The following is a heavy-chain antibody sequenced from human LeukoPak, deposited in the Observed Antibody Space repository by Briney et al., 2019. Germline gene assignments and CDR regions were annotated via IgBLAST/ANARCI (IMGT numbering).Heavy chain of an antibody. Sequence: GGSLRLSCAASGFTFSSYSMNWVRQAPGKGLEGVSYISSSSSTIYYADSVKGRFTISRDNAKNSLYLQMNSLRAEDTAVYYCARGTTPSPIVVVPAALDYWGQGTLVTVSS. V-gene: IGHV3-48*04. CDR3: ARGTTPSPIVVVPAALDY. D-gene: IGHD2-2*01. J-gene: IGHJ4*02. CDR2: ISSSSSTI. CDR1: GFTFSSYS.